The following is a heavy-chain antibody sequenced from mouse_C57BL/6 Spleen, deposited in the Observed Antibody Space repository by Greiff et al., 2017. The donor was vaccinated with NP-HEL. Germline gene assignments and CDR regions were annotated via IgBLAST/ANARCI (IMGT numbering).Heavy chain of an antibody. CDR1: GYTFTSYG. CDR3: ARGGYDGYSYYAMDY. V-gene: IGHV1-81*01. CDR2: IYPRSGNT. Sequence: QVQLQQSGAELARPGASVKLSCKASGYTFTSYGISWVKQRTGQGLEWIGEIYPRSGNTYYIEKFKGKATLTADKSSSTAYMELRSLTSEDSAVYFCARGGYDGYSYYAMDYWGQGTSVTVSS. D-gene: IGHD2-3*01. J-gene: IGHJ4*01.